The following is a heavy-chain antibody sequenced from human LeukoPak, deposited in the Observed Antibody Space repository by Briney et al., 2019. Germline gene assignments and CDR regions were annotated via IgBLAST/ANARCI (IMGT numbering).Heavy chain of an antibody. CDR2: INHSGST. Sequence: SETLSLTSAVYGGSFSGYYWSWIRQPPGKGLEWIGEINHSGSTNYNPSLKSRVTISVDTSKNQFSLKLSSVTAADTAVYYCARADSGYDYSFYYYYYYMDVWGKGTTVTVSS. CDR3: ARADSGYDYSFYYYYYYMDV. J-gene: IGHJ6*03. V-gene: IGHV4-34*01. CDR1: GGSFSGYY. D-gene: IGHD5-12*01.